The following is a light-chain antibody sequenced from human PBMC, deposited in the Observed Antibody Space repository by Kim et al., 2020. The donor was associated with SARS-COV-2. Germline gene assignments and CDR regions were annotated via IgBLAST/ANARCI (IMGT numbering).Light chain of an antibody. V-gene: IGKV4-1*01. J-gene: IGKJ2*01. Sequence: ATINCKSSQSVLYSSNNKNYLAWYQQKPGQPPKLLIYWASTRESGVPDRFSGSGSGTDFTLTISSLQAEDVAVYYCQQYYSTPLTFGQGTKLEI. CDR2: WAS. CDR3: QQYYSTPLT. CDR1: QSVLYSSNNKNY.